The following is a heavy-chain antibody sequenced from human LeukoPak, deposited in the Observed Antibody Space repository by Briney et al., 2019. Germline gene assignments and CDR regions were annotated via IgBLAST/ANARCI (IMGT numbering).Heavy chain of an antibody. D-gene: IGHD3-22*01. CDR3: AKDFGNYYDSSGYPPLDY. Sequence: GGSLRLSCAASGFTFSSYAMSWVRQAPGKGLEWVSAISGSGGSTYYADSVKGRFTISRDNSKNTLYLQMNSLRAEDTAVYYCAKDFGNYYDSSGYPPLDYWGQGTLVTVSS. J-gene: IGHJ4*02. CDR2: ISGSGGST. V-gene: IGHV3-23*01. CDR1: GFTFSSYA.